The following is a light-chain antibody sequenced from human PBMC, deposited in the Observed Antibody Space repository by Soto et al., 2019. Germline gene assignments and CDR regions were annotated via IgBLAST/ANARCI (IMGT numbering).Light chain of an antibody. CDR1: QGISNY. CDR3: QNDNSAPRT. J-gene: IGKJ1*01. V-gene: IGKV1-27*01. Sequence: DIQMTQSPSSLSASVGDRVTITCRASQGISNYLAWYQQKPGKVPKLLIYAASTVQSGVPSRFSGSGSGTDFTPTISSLQPEAVATYYCQNDNSAPRTFGQGTKVEIK. CDR2: AAS.